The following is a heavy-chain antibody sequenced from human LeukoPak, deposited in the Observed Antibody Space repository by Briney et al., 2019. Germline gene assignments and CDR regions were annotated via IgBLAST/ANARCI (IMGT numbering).Heavy chain of an antibody. J-gene: IGHJ4*02. CDR2: INTNTGNP. V-gene: IGHV7-4-1*02. D-gene: IGHD6-25*01. CDR3: ARRSQSSGWFHDY. CDR1: GYTFTSYA. Sequence: GASVKVSCKASGYTFTSYAMNWVRQAPGQGLEWMGWINTNTGNPTYAQGFTGRFVFSLDTSVTTAYLQVNSLKADDTAVYYCARRSQSSGWFHDYWGQGTLVTVSS.